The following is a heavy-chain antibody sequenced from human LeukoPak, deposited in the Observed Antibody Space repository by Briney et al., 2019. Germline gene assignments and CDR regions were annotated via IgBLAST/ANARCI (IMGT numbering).Heavy chain of an antibody. Sequence: SETLSLTCTVSGGSISSYYWSWIRQPPGKGLEWIGYIYYSGSTNYNPSLKSRVTISVDTSKNQFSLKLSSVTAADTAVYYCASLYSGYDHGSDAFDIWGQGTMVTVSS. CDR2: IYYSGST. CDR3: ASLYSGYDHGSDAFDI. D-gene: IGHD5-12*01. CDR1: GGSISSYY. J-gene: IGHJ3*02. V-gene: IGHV4-59*01.